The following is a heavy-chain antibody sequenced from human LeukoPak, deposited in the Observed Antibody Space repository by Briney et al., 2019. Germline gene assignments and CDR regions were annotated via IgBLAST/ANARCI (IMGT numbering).Heavy chain of an antibody. V-gene: IGHV1-2*02. J-gene: IGHJ3*02. D-gene: IGHD1-26*01. CDR1: GYTFTGYY. CDR3: ARGGVGATDISQCDACDI. Sequence: ASVKVSCKASGYTFTGYYMHWVRQAPGQGLEWMGWINPNSGGTNYAQKFQGRVTMTRDTSISTAYMELSRLRSDDTAVYYCARGGVGATDISQCDACDIWGRGPMDTVPS. CDR2: INPNSGGT.